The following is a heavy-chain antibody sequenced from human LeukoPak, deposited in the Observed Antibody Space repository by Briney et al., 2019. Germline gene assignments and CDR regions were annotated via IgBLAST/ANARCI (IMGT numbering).Heavy chain of an antibody. CDR3: AKGDDYDDRYFDY. CDR2: IYSGGST. V-gene: IGHV3-53*01. Sequence: GSLSLSCAASGFTVSSNYMSWVRQAPGKGLEWVSVIYSGGSTYYADSVKGRFTISRDNSKNKLYLQMNSLRAEDTAVYYCAKGDDYDDRYFDYSGQGTLVTVSS. J-gene: IGHJ4*02. CDR1: GFTVSSNY. D-gene: IGHD4-17*01.